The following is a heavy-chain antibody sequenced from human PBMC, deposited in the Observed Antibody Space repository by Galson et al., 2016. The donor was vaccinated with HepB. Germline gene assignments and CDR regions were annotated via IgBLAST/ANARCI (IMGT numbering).Heavy chain of an antibody. Sequence: SVKVSCKASGYSFTNYGITWVRQAPGQGLEWMGWISAYNGNTNYAQKFQGRVTMTTDRSTRTAYMELRSLRSDDTAVYYCAKRGVGGYCRGGSCRYYNYGMDVWGQGTTVTVSS. J-gene: IGHJ6*02. V-gene: IGHV1-18*01. CDR1: GYSFTNYG. D-gene: IGHD2-15*01. CDR3: AKRGVGGYCRGGSCRYYNYGMDV. CDR2: ISAYNGNT.